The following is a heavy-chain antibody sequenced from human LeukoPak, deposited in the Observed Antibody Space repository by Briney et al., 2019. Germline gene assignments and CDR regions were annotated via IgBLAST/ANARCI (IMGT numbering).Heavy chain of an antibody. V-gene: IGHV4-4*02. D-gene: IGHD4-23*01. Sequence: PSETLSLTCAVSGGSISSSSSICWTWVRQPPGKGLEWIGEIYHRGATNYNPSLKSRVTMLLDKSKNQFSLKLNSVTAADTAVYYCARNGGNSDYDYWGQGTLVTVSA. CDR3: ARNGGNSDYDY. CDR1: GGSISSSSSIC. CDR2: IYHRGAT. J-gene: IGHJ4*02.